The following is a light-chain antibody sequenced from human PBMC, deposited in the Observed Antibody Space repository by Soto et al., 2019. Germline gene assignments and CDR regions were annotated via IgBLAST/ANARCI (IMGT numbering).Light chain of an antibody. CDR2: DGS. V-gene: IGLV2-23*01. Sequence: QYALTQPASVSGSPGKSITISCTGPSSYVGSYNLVSWYQQHPGKAPKLMIYDGSKRPSGVSNRFSGSKSGNTASLTISGLQAEDEADYYCCSYAGSSTYVLFGGVTKLTVL. CDR3: CSYAGSSTYVL. CDR1: SSYVGSYNL. J-gene: IGLJ2*01.